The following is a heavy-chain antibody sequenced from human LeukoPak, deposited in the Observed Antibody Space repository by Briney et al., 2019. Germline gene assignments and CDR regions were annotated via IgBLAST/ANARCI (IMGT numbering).Heavy chain of an antibody. D-gene: IGHD5-12*01. CDR3: AREIVTSTSFDY. CDR2: ITSGSGYI. J-gene: IGHJ4*02. V-gene: IGHV3-21*01. CDR1: GFTFSSYS. Sequence: GGSLRLSCAASGFTFSSYSVNWVRQAPGKGLEWVSSITSGSGYIYYADSVKGRFTISRDNAKKSLYLQMNSLRAEDTAVYYCAREIVTSTSFDYWGQGTLVAVSS.